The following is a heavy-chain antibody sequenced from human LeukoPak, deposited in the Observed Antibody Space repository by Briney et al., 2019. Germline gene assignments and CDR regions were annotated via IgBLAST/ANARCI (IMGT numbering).Heavy chain of an antibody. CDR3: ARSKWFGEFNYYYYMDV. D-gene: IGHD3-10*01. J-gene: IGHJ6*03. CDR2: IYSGGST. V-gene: IGHV3-53*01. Sequence: GGSLRLSCAASGFTVSSNYMGWVRQAPGKGLEWVSVIYSGGSTYYADSVKGRFTISRDNSKNTLYLQMNSLRAEDTAVYYCARSKWFGEFNYYYYMDVWGKGTTVTISS. CDR1: GFTVSSNY.